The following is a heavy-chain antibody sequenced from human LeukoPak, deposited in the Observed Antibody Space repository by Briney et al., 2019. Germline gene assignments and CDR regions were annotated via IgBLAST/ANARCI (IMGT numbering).Heavy chain of an antibody. CDR3: TTSLGGHTYDFWSGYPYYYYYMDV. CDR2: IKSKTDGGTT. Sequence: TSGGSLRLSCAASGFTISSNAMSWVRQAPGKGLEWVGRIKSKTDGGTTDYAAPVKGRFTISRDDSKNTLYLQMNSLKTEDTAVYYCTTSLGGHTYDFWSGYPYYYYYMDVWGKGTTVTVSS. CDR1: GFTISSNA. J-gene: IGHJ6*03. D-gene: IGHD3-3*01. V-gene: IGHV3-15*01.